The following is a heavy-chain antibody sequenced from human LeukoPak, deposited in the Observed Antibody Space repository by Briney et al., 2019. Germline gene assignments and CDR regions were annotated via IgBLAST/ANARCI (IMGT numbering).Heavy chain of an antibody. V-gene: IGHV1-18*01. CDR3: AREYCSSTSCRYPFDY. CDR1: GYTFTSYG. D-gene: IGHD2-2*01. J-gene: IGHJ4*02. CDR2: ISAYNGNT. Sequence: GASVKVSCKASGYTFTSYGISWVRQAPGQGLEWMGWISAYNGNTNYAQKLQGRVTMTTDTSTSTAYMELRSLRSDDTAVYYCAREYCSSTSCRYPFDYWGQGTLVTVSS.